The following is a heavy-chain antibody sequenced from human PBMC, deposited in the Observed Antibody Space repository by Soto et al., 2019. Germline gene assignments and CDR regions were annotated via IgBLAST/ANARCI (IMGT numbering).Heavy chain of an antibody. CDR1: GYTFISYG. J-gene: IGHJ6*02. CDR3: ARGVAARPLGGYYGVDV. V-gene: IGHV1-18*01. Sequence: QVQLVQSGGEVKRPGASVNVSCKASGYTFISYGITWVRQAPGQGPEWLGWISPDNGNRKYAQKFQGRVTITTDTSTTTAYMELRSLRSDDTAVYYCARGVAARPLGGYYGVDVWGQGTMVTVSS. CDR2: ISPDNGNR. D-gene: IGHD6-6*01.